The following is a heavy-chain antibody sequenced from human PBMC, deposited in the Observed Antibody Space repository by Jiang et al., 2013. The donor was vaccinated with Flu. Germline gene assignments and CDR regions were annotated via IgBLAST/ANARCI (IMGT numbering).Heavy chain of an antibody. CDR3: ARRLVPPASGSWITAWGMDV. D-gene: IGHD2-2*01. CDR2: IYPGDSDT. Sequence: WMGIIYPGDSDTRYSPSFQGQVTLSADKSISTAYLQWASLKASDTAVYYCARRLVPPASGSWITAWGMDVWGQGTTVTVSS. V-gene: IGHV5-51*01. J-gene: IGHJ6*02.